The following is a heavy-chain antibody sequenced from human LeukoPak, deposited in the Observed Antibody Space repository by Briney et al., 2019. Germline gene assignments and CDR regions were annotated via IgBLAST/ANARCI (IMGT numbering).Heavy chain of an antibody. CDR1: GGSISSGGYY. D-gene: IGHD5-24*01. CDR3: ARSGGDGYKSDAFDI. V-gene: IGHV4-61*08. CDR2: IYYSGST. Sequence: PSQTLSLTCTVSGGSISSGGYYWSWIRQPPGKGLEWIGYIYYSGSTNYNPSLKSRVTISVDTSKNQFSLKLSSVTAADTAVYYCARSGGDGYKSDAFDIWGQGTMVTVSS. J-gene: IGHJ3*02.